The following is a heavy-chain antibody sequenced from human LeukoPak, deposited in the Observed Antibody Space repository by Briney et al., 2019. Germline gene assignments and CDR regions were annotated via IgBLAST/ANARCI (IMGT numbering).Heavy chain of an antibody. CDR3: ARPRTYYDSWSGYPPFDY. D-gene: IGHD3-3*01. V-gene: IGHV1-69*13. CDR2: IIPMSTTT. Sequence: ASVKVSCKASGGTFSSHAINWVRQAPGQGLEWMGGIIPMSTTTKYAQKFQGRVTITADESTSTAFMELSSLRSEDTAVYFCARPRTYYDSWSGYPPFDYWGQGTLVTVSS. J-gene: IGHJ4*02. CDR1: GGTFSSHA.